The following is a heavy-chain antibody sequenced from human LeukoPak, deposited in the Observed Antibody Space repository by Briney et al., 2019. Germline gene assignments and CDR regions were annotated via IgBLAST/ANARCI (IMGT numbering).Heavy chain of an antibody. CDR1: GGSISSYY. Sequence: SETLSLTCTVSGGSISSYYWSWIRQPPGRGLEWIGYIYYSGSTNYNPSLKSRVTISVDTSKNQFSLKLSSVTAADTAVYYCARQSSGWYYFDYWGQGTLVTVSS. V-gene: IGHV4-59*08. CDR2: IYYSGST. D-gene: IGHD6-19*01. CDR3: ARQSSGWYYFDY. J-gene: IGHJ4*02.